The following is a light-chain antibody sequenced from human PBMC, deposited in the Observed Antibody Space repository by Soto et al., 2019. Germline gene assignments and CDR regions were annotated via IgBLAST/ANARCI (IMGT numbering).Light chain of an antibody. CDR2: AAS. Sequence: PSSLSASVGDRVTITCRASQSISSYLNWYQQKPGKAPKLLIYAASSLQSGVPSRFSGSGSGTDFTLTISSLQPEDFATYYCQQSYSTLVTFGQGTKVDI. CDR3: QQSYSTLVT. J-gene: IGKJ1*01. V-gene: IGKV1-39*01. CDR1: QSISSY.